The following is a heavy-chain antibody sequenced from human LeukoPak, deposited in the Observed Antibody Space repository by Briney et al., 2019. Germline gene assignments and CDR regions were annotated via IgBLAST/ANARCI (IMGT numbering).Heavy chain of an antibody. V-gene: IGHV1-8*01. CDR1: GYTFTSYD. CDR2: MNPNSGNT. Sequence: GASVKVSCKASGYTFTSYDINWVRQAPGQGLEWMGWMNPNSGNTGYAQKFQGRVTMTRNTSISTAYMELSSLRSEDTAVYCCARVRRYSSRGDYWGQGTLVTVSS. J-gene: IGHJ4*02. D-gene: IGHD6-19*01. CDR3: ARVRRYSSRGDY.